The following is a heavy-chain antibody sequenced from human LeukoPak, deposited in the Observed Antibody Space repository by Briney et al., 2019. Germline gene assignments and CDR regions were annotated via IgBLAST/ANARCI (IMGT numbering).Heavy chain of an antibody. CDR2: IYYSGST. Sequence: SQTLSLTCTLSGRSISSYYWSWIRQPPGKGLEWIGYIYYSGSTNYTPSLKSRVTISVDTSKNQFSLKLSSVTAADTAVYYCARDSPHGYNILYFDYWGQGTLVTASS. CDR1: GRSISSYY. J-gene: IGHJ4*02. CDR3: ARDSPHGYNILYFDY. V-gene: IGHV4-59*01. D-gene: IGHD5-24*01.